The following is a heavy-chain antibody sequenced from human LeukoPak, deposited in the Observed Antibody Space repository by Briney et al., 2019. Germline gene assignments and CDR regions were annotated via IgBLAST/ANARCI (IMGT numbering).Heavy chain of an antibody. Sequence: PGGSLRLSCAASGFTSSSYWMSWVRQAPGKGLEWVANINQGGSQKHYVDSVKGRLTISRDNAKNLLYLQMDSLRAEDTAVYYCAGGPGFLIDCWGQGSLVTVSS. D-gene: IGHD3-3*01. J-gene: IGHJ4*02. CDR2: INQGGSQK. CDR1: GFTSSSYW. CDR3: AGGPGFLIDC. V-gene: IGHV3-7*01.